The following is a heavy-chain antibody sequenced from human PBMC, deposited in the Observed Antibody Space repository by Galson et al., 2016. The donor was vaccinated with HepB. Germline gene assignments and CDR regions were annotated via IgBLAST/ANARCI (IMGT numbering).Heavy chain of an antibody. CDR3: ARTPRGVPSTDY. CDR2: LNPNSGNT. Sequence: SVKVFCKASGYTFTSYDFNWVRQATGQGLEWMGWLNPNSGNTGIIQKFQGRLTMTRDTSISTAYMELSSLTSEDTAIYFCARTPRGVPSTDYWGQGTLVTVSS. J-gene: IGHJ4*02. V-gene: IGHV1-8*01. CDR1: GYTFTSYD. D-gene: IGHD1-26*01.